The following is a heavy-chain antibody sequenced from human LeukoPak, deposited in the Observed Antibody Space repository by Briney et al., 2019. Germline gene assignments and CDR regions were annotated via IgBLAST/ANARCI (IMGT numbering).Heavy chain of an antibody. V-gene: IGHV4-59*01. D-gene: IGHD1-26*01. CDR3: ARGVGATTPDY. J-gene: IGHJ4*02. Sequence: SETLSLTCAVYGGSFSGYYWSWIRQPPGKGLEWIGYIYYSGSTNYNPSLKSRVTISVDTSKNQFSLKLSSVTAADTAVYYCARGVGATTPDYWGQGTLVTVSS. CDR2: IYYSGST. CDR1: GGSFSGYY.